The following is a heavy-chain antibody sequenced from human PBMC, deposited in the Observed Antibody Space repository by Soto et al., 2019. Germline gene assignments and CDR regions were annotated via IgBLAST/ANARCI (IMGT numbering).Heavy chain of an antibody. CDR1: GDSFSSNSAA. Sequence: PSQTLSLTCAISGDSFSSNSAAWNWIRQSPSRGLEWLGRTYHRSKWYNDYAVSVKSRITINPDTSKNQFSLQLNSVTPEDTAVYYCAREGVVAATQLAINWFDPWGQGTLVTVSS. D-gene: IGHD2-15*01. V-gene: IGHV6-1*01. J-gene: IGHJ5*02. CDR2: TYHRSKWYN. CDR3: AREGVVAATQLAINWFDP.